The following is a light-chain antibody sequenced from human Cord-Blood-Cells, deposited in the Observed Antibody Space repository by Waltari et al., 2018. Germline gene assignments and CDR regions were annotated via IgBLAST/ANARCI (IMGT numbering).Light chain of an antibody. CDR1: QSVSSN. CDR3: QQYNNWTA. Sequence: EIVMTQSPATLSVSPGERATLSCRASQSVSSNLAWYQQKPGQAPRVFIYGASTRTTGITAGFSGSGAVTEFTLTISSLQSEDFAVYYCQQYNNWTAFGGGTKVEIK. V-gene: IGKV3-15*01. CDR2: GAS. J-gene: IGKJ4*01.